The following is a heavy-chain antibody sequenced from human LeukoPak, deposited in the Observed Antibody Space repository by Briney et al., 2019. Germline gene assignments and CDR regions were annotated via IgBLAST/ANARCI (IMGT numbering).Heavy chain of an antibody. CDR2: VSTSNPHT. Sequence: ASVKVSCKTSGYTFTNYGISWVRQAPGQGLEWMGWVSTSNPHTNYAPKFRGRVITTIDTSTTTAYLEMRSLTSDDTAVYYCARDRFLWGLGNWFDLWGQGTLVTVTS. D-gene: IGHD3-3*01. V-gene: IGHV1-18*01. J-gene: IGHJ5*02. CDR1: GYTFTNYG. CDR3: ARDRFLWGLGNWFDL.